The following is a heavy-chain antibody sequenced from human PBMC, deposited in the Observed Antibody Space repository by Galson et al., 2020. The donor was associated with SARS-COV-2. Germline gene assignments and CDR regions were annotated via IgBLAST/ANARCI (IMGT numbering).Heavy chain of an antibody. CDR3: AILGFGYAFEM. J-gene: IGHJ3*02. CDR1: GYTLTALS. Sequence: ASVKVSCRVSGYTLTALSIHWVRQAPGKGLEWMGGFHPEDGEIVYAQSFQGRLILTEDTSTDTAYMELSSLRPEDTAVYYCAILGFGYAFEMWGQGTVVTVSS. CDR2: FHPEDGEI. V-gene: IGHV1-24*01. D-gene: IGHD3-10*01.